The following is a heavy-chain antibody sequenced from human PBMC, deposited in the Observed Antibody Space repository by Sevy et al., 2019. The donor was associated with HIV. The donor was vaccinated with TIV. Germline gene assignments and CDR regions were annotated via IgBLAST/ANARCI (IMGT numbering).Heavy chain of an antibody. V-gene: IGHV3-64D*06. D-gene: IGHD3-10*01. CDR3: VKYRGLTQDFDY. Sequence: GGSLRLSCSASGFPFRSNIMGWVRQAPGKRLEYVSGITSNGLSTHYVPSVKGRFRISRDNSKNTMYLQMSSLRPEDTGVYYCVKYRGLTQDFDYWGQGTLVTVSS. CDR1: GFPFRSNI. CDR2: ITSNGLST. J-gene: IGHJ4*02.